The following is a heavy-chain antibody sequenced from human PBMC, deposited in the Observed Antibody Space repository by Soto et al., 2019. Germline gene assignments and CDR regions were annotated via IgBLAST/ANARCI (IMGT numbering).Heavy chain of an antibody. CDR1: GYTFTSYD. CDR2: MNPNRGNT. J-gene: IGHJ6*02. Sequence: QVQLVQSGAEVKKPGASVKVSCKASGYTFTSYDINWVRQATGQGLEWMGWMNPNRGNTGYAQKFQGRVTMTRNTSISTAYMELSSLRSEDTAVYYCARVEYYDFWGGYYGYYYGMDVWGQGTTVTVSS. V-gene: IGHV1-8*01. D-gene: IGHD3-3*01. CDR3: ARVEYYDFWGGYYGYYYGMDV.